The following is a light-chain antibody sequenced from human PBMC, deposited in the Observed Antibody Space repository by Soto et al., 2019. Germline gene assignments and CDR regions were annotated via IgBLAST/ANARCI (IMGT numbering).Light chain of an antibody. Sequence: QSALTQPASVSWSPGQSIAISCTGTSSDVGTYDYVSWYQQYPDKAPKLIIYEVTQRPSGVSNRFSGAKSGNTASLTISGLQAEDEADYYCSSHTSVNPRVFGTGTKLTVL. CDR2: EVT. V-gene: IGLV2-14*01. CDR3: SSHTSVNPRV. J-gene: IGLJ1*01. CDR1: SSDVGTYDY.